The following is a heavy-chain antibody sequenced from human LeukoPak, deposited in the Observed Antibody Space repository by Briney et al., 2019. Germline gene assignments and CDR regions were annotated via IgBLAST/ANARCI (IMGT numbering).Heavy chain of an antibody. D-gene: IGHD2-21*01. J-gene: IGHJ4*02. CDR3: ARHIGIYYDY. V-gene: IGHV3-7*01. Sequence: GESLKISCAASGFTFNNYWMSWVRQAPGKGLEWVANIKQDGSEKYYVDSVKGRFTISRDNAKNSLYLQMNSLRAEDTAVYYCARHIGIYYDYWGQGTLVTVS. CDR1: GFTFNNYW. CDR2: IKQDGSEK.